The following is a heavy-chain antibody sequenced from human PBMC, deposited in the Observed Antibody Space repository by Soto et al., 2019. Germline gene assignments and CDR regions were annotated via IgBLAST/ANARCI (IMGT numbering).Heavy chain of an antibody. D-gene: IGHD3-10*01. V-gene: IGHV3-66*01. CDR3: ARGGDSYYYGEYYYDVIYF. CDR1: GFGVSTNY. CDR2: INSGGNT. J-gene: IGHJ6*02. Sequence: PGGSLRLSCAASGFGVSTNYMSWVRQAPGKGLEWVSAINSGGNTYYADSVKGRFTISRDNSKNTVYLQMNSVGAEDTAVYYCARGGDSYYYGEYYYDVIYFWSQGTTVTVSS.